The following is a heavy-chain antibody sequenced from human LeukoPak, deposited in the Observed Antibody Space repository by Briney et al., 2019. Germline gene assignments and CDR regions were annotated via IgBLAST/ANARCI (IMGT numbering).Heavy chain of an antibody. CDR3: ARDKSGYDYFDY. J-gene: IGHJ4*02. CDR2: INSDGSST. D-gene: IGHD5-12*01. Sequence: PGGSLRLSCAASGXTFISYWMHWVRQAPGKGLVWVSRINSDGSSTSYADSVKGRFTISRDNAKNMLYLQMNSLRAEDTAVYYCARDKSGYDYFDYWGQGTLVTVSS. V-gene: IGHV3-74*01. CDR1: GXTFISYW.